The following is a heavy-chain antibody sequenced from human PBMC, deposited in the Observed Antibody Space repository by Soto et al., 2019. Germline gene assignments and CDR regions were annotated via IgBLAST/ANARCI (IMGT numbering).Heavy chain of an antibody. CDR3: ARYLEWLEYFDY. D-gene: IGHD3-3*01. CDR1: GGSISSYY. V-gene: IGHV4-59*01. CDR2: IYYSGST. J-gene: IGHJ4*02. Sequence: SETLSLTCTVSGGSISSYYWSWIRQPPGKGLEWIGYIYYSGSTNYNPSLKSRVTISVDTSKNQFSLKLSSVTAADTAVYYCARYLEWLEYFDYWGQGTLVTVSS.